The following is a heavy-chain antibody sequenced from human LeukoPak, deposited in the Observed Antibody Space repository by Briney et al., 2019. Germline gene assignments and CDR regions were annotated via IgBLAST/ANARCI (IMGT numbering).Heavy chain of an antibody. D-gene: IGHD3-22*01. CDR1: GFTFSSHS. Sequence: GGSLRLSCAASGFTFSSHSMNWVRQAPGKGLEWVSYISSSGDTIYYADSVKGRFTFSRDNGDNSLYLQMNSLGGEDTAVYYCARDTWGYYAFDIWGQGTMVTVSS. J-gene: IGHJ3*02. CDR3: ARDTWGYYAFDI. V-gene: IGHV3-48*01. CDR2: ISSSGDTI.